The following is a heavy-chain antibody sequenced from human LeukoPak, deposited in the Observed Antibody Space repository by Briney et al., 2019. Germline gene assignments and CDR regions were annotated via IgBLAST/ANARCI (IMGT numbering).Heavy chain of an antibody. CDR2: IIPIFGTA. J-gene: IGHJ6*03. Sequence: SVKVSCKASGGTFSSYAISWVRQAPGQGLEWMGGIIPIFGTANYAQKFQGRVTITADESTSTAYMELSSLRSEDTAVYYCAIGLTPGLIYYMDVWGKGTTVTISS. D-gene: IGHD4-23*01. V-gene: IGHV1-69*13. CDR3: AIGLTPGLIYYMDV. CDR1: GGTFSSYA.